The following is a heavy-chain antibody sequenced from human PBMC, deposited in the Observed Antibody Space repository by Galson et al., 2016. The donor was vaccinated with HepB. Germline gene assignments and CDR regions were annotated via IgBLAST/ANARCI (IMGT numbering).Heavy chain of an antibody. D-gene: IGHD2-15*01. CDR3: AGARLVSRPSPPGY. Sequence: SVKVSCKASGYNFNDYYMHWVRQAPGQGLEWMGWIHLKNGGTNYARKFQGRVTMTRDTSISTAYMELSRLTSDDTAIYFCAGARLVSRPSPPGYWGRGALVTVSS. CDR2: IHLKNGGT. CDR1: GYNFNDYY. J-gene: IGHJ4*02. V-gene: IGHV1-2*02.